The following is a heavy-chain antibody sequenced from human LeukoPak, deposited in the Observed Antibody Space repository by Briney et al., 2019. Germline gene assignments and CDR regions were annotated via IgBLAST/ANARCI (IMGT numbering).Heavy chain of an antibody. CDR2: IGSSGSTK. D-gene: IGHD1-7*01. V-gene: IGHV3-11*01. CDR3: ARDDWNYVYGFDP. J-gene: IGHJ5*02. CDR1: GFTFSDYY. Sequence: PGGSLTLSCAASGFTFSDYYMSWIRQAPGKGLEWVSYIGSSGSTKYYADSVKGLSTICRDNAKNSLYLQMNSLRAEDTAVYYCARDDWNYVYGFDPWGQGTLVTVSS.